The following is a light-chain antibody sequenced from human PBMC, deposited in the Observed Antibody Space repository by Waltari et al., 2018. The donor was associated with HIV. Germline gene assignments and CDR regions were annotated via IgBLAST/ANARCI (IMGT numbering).Light chain of an antibody. J-gene: IGLJ3*02. V-gene: IGLV1-44*01. CDR1: SSNIGSNI. Sequence: QSVLTQPPSASGTPGQRVSISCSGSSSNIGSNIVNWYQQLPGTAPKLLIYSKNQRPSWVPDRFSGSKSGTSSSLAISGLQSEGEADYYCAAWDNSLHAWVFGGGTKLTVL. CDR2: SKN. CDR3: AAWDNSLHAWV.